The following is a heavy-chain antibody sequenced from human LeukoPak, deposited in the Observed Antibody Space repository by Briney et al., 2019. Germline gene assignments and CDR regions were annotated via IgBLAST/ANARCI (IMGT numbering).Heavy chain of an antibody. CDR1: GFTFSSYA. V-gene: IGHV3-23*01. CDR3: AKDLYYDSSGEGAFDI. Sequence: GGSLRLSCPASGFTFSSYAMSWVRQAPGKGLEWVSAISGSGFTYYADSVKGRFTISRDNSKNTLYLQMNSLRAEDTAVYYCAKDLYYDSSGEGAFDIWGQGTMVTVSS. D-gene: IGHD3-22*01. CDR2: ISGSGFT. J-gene: IGHJ3*02.